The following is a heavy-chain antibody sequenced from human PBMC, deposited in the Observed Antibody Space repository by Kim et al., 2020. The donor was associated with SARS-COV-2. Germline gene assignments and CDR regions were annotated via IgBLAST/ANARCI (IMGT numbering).Heavy chain of an antibody. CDR1: GFSFTSYG. J-gene: IGHJ4*02. CDR3: AKENFPAGSGHWSCAGD. V-gene: IGHV3-30*18. D-gene: IGHD2-21*01. CDR2: VSPDGGVP. Sequence: GGSLRLSCAASGFSFTSYGMHWVRQAPGKGLEWLAVVSPDGGVPSSGDSVKGRFTISRDNSNNMVYLQMSSLRADDTAVYFCAKENFPAGSGHWSCAGDWGQGTLVTVSS.